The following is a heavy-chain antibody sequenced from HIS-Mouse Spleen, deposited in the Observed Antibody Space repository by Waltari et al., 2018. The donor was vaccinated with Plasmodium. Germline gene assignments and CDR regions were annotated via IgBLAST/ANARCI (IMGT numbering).Heavy chain of an antibody. CDR1: GGSISSRSYY. CDR3: ARGWGYYYDSSGYSFDY. V-gene: IGHV4-39*07. D-gene: IGHD3-22*01. J-gene: IGHJ4*02. Sequence: QLQLQESGPGLVKPSETLSLTCTVSGGSISSRSYYWGWIRQPPGKGLEWIGSIYYRGSTYYNPSLKSRVTISVDTSKNQFSLKLSSVTAADTAVYYCARGWGYYYDSSGYSFDYWGQGTLVTVSS. CDR2: IYYRGST.